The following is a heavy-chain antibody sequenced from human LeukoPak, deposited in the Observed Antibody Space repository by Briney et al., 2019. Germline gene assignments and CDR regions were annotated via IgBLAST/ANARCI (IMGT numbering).Heavy chain of an antibody. CDR2: ISGSGGST. V-gene: IGHV3-23*01. CDR3: AKGLDITMIVVVILPCFDY. J-gene: IGHJ4*02. Sequence: PGGSLRLSCAASGFTFSSYAMSWVRQAPGKGLEWVSAISGSGGSTYYADSVKGRFTISRDNSKNTLYLQMNSLRAEDTAVYYCAKGLDITMIVVVILPCFDYWGQGTLVTVSS. CDR1: GFTFSSYA. D-gene: IGHD3-22*01.